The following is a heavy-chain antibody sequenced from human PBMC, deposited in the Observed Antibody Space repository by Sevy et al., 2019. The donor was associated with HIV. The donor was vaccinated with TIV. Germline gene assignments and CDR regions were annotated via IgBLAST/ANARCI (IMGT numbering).Heavy chain of an antibody. CDR3: ARSGGMATIIGSFDY. D-gene: IGHD5-12*01. Sequence: GGSLRLSCAASGFTFSSYWMSWVRQAPGKGLEWVANIKQDGSEKYYVDSVKGRFTISRDNAKNSLYLQMNSLRAEDTAVYYCARSGGMATIIGSFDYWGQGTLVTVSS. CDR1: GFTFSSYW. V-gene: IGHV3-7*01. J-gene: IGHJ4*02. CDR2: IKQDGSEK.